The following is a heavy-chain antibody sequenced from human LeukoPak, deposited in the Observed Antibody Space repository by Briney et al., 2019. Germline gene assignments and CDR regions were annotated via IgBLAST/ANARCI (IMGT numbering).Heavy chain of an antibody. Sequence: SETLSLTCTVSGGSISSYYWSWIRQPAGKRLEWIGRISSSGSTNYNPSLKSRVTMSVDSSNNQFSLILISVTAADTAVYYCARDLDWNYADYWGQGTLVTVSS. J-gene: IGHJ4*02. CDR2: ISSSGST. D-gene: IGHD1-7*01. V-gene: IGHV4-4*07. CDR1: GGSISSYY. CDR3: ARDLDWNYADY.